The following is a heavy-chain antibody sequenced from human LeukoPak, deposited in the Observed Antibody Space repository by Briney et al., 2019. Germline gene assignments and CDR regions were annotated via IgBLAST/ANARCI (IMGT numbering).Heavy chain of an antibody. CDR3: AKDVQQQLGGSIDY. Sequence: GGSLRLSCAASGFTLSSDGMHWVRQARGKGLEWVAVISYDGSYKYFADSVKGRFTISRDNSRNTLYLQMNSLRAEDTAVYYCAKDVQQQLGGSIDYWGQGTLVTVSS. CDR2: ISYDGSYK. CDR1: GFTLSSDG. J-gene: IGHJ4*02. V-gene: IGHV3-30*18. D-gene: IGHD6-13*01.